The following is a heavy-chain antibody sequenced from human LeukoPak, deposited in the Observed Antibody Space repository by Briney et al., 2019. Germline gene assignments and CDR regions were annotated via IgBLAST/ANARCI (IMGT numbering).Heavy chain of an antibody. CDR2: IYSGGST. V-gene: IGHV3-66*01. CDR3: ARVLEWSSKGPFDY. J-gene: IGHJ4*02. D-gene: IGHD3-3*01. CDR1: GFTFNNYY. Sequence: GGSLRLSCAASGFTFNNYYMTWVRQAPGKGLEWVSVIYSGGSTYYADSVKGRFTISRDNSKNTLYLQMNSLRAEDTAVYYCARVLEWSSKGPFDYWGQGTLVTVSS.